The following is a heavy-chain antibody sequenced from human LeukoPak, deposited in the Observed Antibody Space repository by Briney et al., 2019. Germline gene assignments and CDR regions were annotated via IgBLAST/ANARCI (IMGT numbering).Heavy chain of an antibody. D-gene: IGHD6-19*01. J-gene: IGHJ3*02. CDR3: ARDLAYRSSLRGTFDI. CDR2: IYYSGNT. CDR1: GGSVSNYF. Sequence: SETLSLTCTVSGGSVSNYFWSWIRQAPGKGLEYIGFIYYSGNTNYNPSFKSRVTISVDTSKKQFSLKLSSVTAADTAVYYCARDLAYRSSLRGTFDIWGQGTKVTVSS. V-gene: IGHV4-59*02.